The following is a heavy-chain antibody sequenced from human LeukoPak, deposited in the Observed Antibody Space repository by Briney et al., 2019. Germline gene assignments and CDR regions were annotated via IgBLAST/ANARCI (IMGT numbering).Heavy chain of an antibody. J-gene: IGHJ4*02. CDR2: INHSGST. Sequence: ETLSLTCAVYGGSFSGYYWSWIRQPPGKGLEWIGEINHSGSTNYNPSLKSRVTISVDTSKKQFSLKLRSVTAADTAVYYCGXXGXYXYGDAPLHFDYWGQGTLVTVSS. CDR1: GGSFSGYY. D-gene: IGHD5-18*01. CDR3: GXXGXYXYGDAPLHFDY. V-gene: IGHV4-34*01.